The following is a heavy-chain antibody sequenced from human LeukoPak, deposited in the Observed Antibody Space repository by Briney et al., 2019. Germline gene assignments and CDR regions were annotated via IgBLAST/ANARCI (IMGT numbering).Heavy chain of an antibody. D-gene: IGHD6-13*01. CDR3: TGSTSSTPAGVGY. J-gene: IGHJ4*02. V-gene: IGHV3-30*03. Sequence: GGSLRLSCAASGFTFSSYGMHWVRQAPGKGLEWVAVISYDGSNKYYADSVKGRFTISRDNAKNSLYLEMNSLRAEDTAVYYCTGSTSSTPAGVGYWGQGTLVTVSS. CDR2: ISYDGSNK. CDR1: GFTFSSYG.